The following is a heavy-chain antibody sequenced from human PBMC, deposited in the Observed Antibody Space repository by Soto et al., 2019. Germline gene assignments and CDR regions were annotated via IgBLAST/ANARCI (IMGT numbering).Heavy chain of an antibody. CDR1: GGSISSGGYY. CDR3: ARGPGMVYAAHGGGYFDY. J-gene: IGHJ4*02. Sequence: QVQLQESGPGLVKPSQTLSLTCTVSGGSISSGGYYWSWIRQHPGKGLEWIGYIYYSGSTYYNPSLKSRVTISVDTSKNQFSRKLSSVTAADTAVYYWARGPGMVYAAHGGGYFDYWGQGTLVTVSS. V-gene: IGHV4-31*03. D-gene: IGHD2-8*01. CDR2: IYYSGST.